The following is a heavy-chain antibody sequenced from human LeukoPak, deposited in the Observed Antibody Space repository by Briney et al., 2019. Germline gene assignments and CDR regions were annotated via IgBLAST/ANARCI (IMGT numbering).Heavy chain of an antibody. J-gene: IGHJ6*02. D-gene: IGHD2-2*01. CDR2: ISSSSSYI. Sequence: GGSLRLSCAAPGFTFSSYSMNWVRQAPGKGLEWVSSISSSSSYIYYADSVEGRFTISRDNAKNSLYLQMNSLRAEDTAVYYCARDCSSTSCYYYYALDVWGQGTTVTVSS. CDR3: ARDCSSTSCYYYYALDV. V-gene: IGHV3-21*01. CDR1: GFTFSSYS.